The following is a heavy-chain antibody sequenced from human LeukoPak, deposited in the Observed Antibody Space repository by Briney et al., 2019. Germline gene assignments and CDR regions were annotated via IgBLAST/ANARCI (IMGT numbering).Heavy chain of an antibody. J-gene: IGHJ4*02. CDR2: ISYDGSNK. V-gene: IGHV3-30*18. CDR1: GFTFSSYG. Sequence: GGSLRLSCAASGFTFSSYGMHWVRQAPGKGLEWVAVISYDGSNKYYADSVKGRFTISRDNSKNTLYLQMNSLRAEDTAVYYCAKEAYDYVWGSYRYSFDYWGQGTLVTVSS. CDR3: AKEAYDYVWGSYRYSFDY. D-gene: IGHD3-16*02.